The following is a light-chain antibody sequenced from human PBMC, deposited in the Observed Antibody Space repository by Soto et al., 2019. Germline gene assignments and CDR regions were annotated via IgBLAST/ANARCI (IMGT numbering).Light chain of an antibody. CDR2: YDS. J-gene: IGLJ3*02. V-gene: IGLV3-21*04. CDR3: QVWDSSSDHWV. Sequence: SYERTQPPSVSVAPGKTARDTCGGNNIGSKSVHWYQQKPGQAPVLVIYYDSDRPSGIPERFSGSNSGNTATLTISRVEAGDEADYYCQVWDSSSDHWVFGGATKLTVL. CDR1: NIGSKS.